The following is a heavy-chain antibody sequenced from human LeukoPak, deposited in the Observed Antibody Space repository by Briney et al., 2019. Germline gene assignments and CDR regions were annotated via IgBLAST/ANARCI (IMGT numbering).Heavy chain of an antibody. D-gene: IGHD6-6*01. J-gene: IGHJ6*02. CDR3: ARGSGSSSPGDYYYGMDV. V-gene: IGHV4-39*07. CDR1: GGSINNSRYY. CDR2: IFYSGSA. Sequence: SETLSLTCTVSGGSINNSRYYWGWIRQPPGKGLEWIGSIFYSGSAYYNPSLKSRVTISVDTSKNQFSLKLSSVTAADTAVYYCARGSGSSSPGDYYYGMDVWGQGTTVTVSS.